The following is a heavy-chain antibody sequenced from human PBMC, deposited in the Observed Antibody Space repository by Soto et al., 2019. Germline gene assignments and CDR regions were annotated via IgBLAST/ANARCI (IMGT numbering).Heavy chain of an antibody. J-gene: IGHJ4*02. Sequence: PGGSLRLSCAASGFTFSSYAMHWVRRAPGKGLEWVAVISYDGSNKYYADSVKGRFTISRDNSKNTLYLQMNSLRAEDTAVYYCARQPVSYYFDYWGQGTLVTVYS. CDR3: ARQPVSYYFDY. CDR1: GFTFSSYA. CDR2: ISYDGSNK. V-gene: IGHV3-30-3*01.